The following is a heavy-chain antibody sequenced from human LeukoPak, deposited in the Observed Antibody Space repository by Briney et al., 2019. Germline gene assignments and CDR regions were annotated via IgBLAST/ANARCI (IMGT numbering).Heavy chain of an antibody. CDR1: GFTFSSYG. V-gene: IGHV3-33*06. J-gene: IGHJ4*02. CDR3: AKEAYYDSSGYYS. Sequence: PGGSLRLSCAASGFTFSSYGMHWVRQAPGKGLEWVAVIWYDGSNKYYADSVKGRFTISGDNSKNTLYLQMNSLRAEDTAVYYCAKEAYYDSSGYYSWGQGTLVTVSS. D-gene: IGHD3-22*01. CDR2: IWYDGSNK.